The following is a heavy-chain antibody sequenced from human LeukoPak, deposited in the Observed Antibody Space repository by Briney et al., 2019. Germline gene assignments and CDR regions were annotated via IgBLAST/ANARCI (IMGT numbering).Heavy chain of an antibody. V-gene: IGHV4-30-2*01. Sequence: SETLSLTCTVSGGSISSGGYYWSWIRQPPGKGLEWIGYIYHSGSTYYNPSLKSRVTISVDRSKNQFSLKLSSVTAADTAVYYCARDYGGNSGFWDYWGQGTLVTVSS. CDR3: ARDYGGNSGFWDY. CDR2: IYHSGST. J-gene: IGHJ4*02. D-gene: IGHD4-23*01. CDR1: GGSISSGGYY.